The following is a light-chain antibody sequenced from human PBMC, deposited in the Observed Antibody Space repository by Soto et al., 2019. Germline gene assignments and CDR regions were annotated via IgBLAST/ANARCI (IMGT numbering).Light chain of an antibody. CDR3: CSYAGTYTLWV. V-gene: IGLV2-11*01. Sequence: QTVVTQPRSVSGSPGQSVTISCTGTSSDVGGYNYVSWYQQYPGKAPKVIIYDVSKRPSGVPDRFSGSKSGNTASLTISGLQAEDEADYYCCSYAGTYTLWVFGGGTKVTVL. CDR2: DVS. J-gene: IGLJ3*02. CDR1: SSDVGGYNY.